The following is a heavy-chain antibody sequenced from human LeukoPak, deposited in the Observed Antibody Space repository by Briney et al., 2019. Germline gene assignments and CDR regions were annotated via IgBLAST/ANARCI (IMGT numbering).Heavy chain of an antibody. J-gene: IGHJ4*02. D-gene: IGHD2-15*01. CDR3: ARSLGYCSAGSCFPFDY. V-gene: IGHV3-7*05. CDR2: IKQDGSDK. CDR1: GFTFSSYW. Sequence: GGALRLSCAPSGFTFSSYWMSWVRQAPGKGLEWVANIKQDGSDKYYVDSVKGRFTISRDNAKNSLYLQMNSLRAEATAVYYCARSLGYCSAGSCFPFDYWGPGTLVTVSS.